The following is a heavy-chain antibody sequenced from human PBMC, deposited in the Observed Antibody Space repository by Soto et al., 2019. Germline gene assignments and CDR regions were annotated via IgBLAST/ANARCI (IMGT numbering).Heavy chain of an antibody. CDR2: IYSGGST. CDR1: GFTVSSNY. CDR3: ARGYSSSWYVGLGY. V-gene: IGHV3-53*01. D-gene: IGHD6-13*01. Sequence: EVQLVESGGGLIQPGGSLRVSCAASGFTVSSNYMSWVRQAPGKGLEWVSLIYSGGSTSYADSVKGRFTISRDNSKNTLYLQMSSLRAEDTAVYYWARGYSSSWYVGLGYWGQGTLVTVSS. J-gene: IGHJ4*02.